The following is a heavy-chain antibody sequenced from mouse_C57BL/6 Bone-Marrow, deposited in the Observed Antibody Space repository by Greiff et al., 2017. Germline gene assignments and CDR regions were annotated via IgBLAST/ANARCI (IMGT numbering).Heavy chain of an antibody. CDR3: ARPYYSNNGYFDV. CDR2: IYPGSGST. CDR1: GYTFTSYW. D-gene: IGHD2-5*01. Sequence: QVQLQQPGAELVKPGASVKMSCKASGYTFTSYWITWVKQRPGQGLEWIGDIYPGSGSTNYNEKFKSKATVTVDTSSSTAYMQLSRLASEDSAVYYCARPYYSNNGYFDVWGTGTTVTVSS. V-gene: IGHV1-55*01. J-gene: IGHJ1*03.